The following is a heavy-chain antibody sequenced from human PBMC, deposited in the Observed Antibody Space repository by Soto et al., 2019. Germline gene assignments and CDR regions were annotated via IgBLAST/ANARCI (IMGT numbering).Heavy chain of an antibody. D-gene: IGHD3-9*01. CDR2: ISYDGSNK. Sequence: GGSLRLSCAASGFTFSSYAMHWVRQAPGKGLEWVAVISYDGSNKYYADSVKGRFTISRDNSKNTLYLQMNSLRAEDTAVYYCARASTTYYDILTPYYWGQGTLVTVSS. CDR1: GFTFSSYA. CDR3: ARASTTYYDILTPYY. V-gene: IGHV3-30-3*01. J-gene: IGHJ4*02.